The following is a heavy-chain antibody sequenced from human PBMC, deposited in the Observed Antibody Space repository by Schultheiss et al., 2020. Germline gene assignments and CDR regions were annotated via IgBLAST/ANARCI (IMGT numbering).Heavy chain of an antibody. CDR1: GGSISSGGYY. CDR3: ARDPGYSGQDAFDI. J-gene: IGHJ3*02. CDR2: INESGST. D-gene: IGHD5-12*01. V-gene: IGHV4-31*03. Sequence: SETLSLTCTVSGGSISSGGYYWSWIRQHPGKGLEWIGEINESGSTNYNPSLKSRVTISVDTSKNQFSLKLSSVTAADTAVYYCARDPGYSGQDAFDIWGQGTMVTVSS.